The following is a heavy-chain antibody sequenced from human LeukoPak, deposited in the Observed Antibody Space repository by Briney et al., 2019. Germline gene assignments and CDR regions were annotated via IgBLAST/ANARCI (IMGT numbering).Heavy chain of an antibody. J-gene: IGHJ6*02. CDR1: GGSISSYY. D-gene: IGHD3-10*01. CDR2: IYTSGST. CDR3: ARDGLSGSGSGRYYYYGMDV. Sequence: PSETLSLTCTVSGGSISSYYWSWIRQPAGKGLEWIGRIYTSGSTNYNPSLKSRVTMSVDTSKNQFSLKLSSVTAADTAVYYCARDGLSGSGSGRYYYYGMDVWGQGTTVTVSS. V-gene: IGHV4-4*07.